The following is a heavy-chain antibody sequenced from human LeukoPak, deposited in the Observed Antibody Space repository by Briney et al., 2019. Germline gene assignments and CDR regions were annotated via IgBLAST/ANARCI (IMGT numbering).Heavy chain of an antibody. V-gene: IGHV4-39*01. D-gene: IGHD5-18*01. J-gene: IGHJ4*02. Sequence: SETLSLTCTVSGGSISSGGYFWGWIRQPPGKGLEWIGSIYYSGSTYYNPSLKSRVTISVDTSKNQFSLKLSSVTAADTAVYYCASPGYSYGISFDYWGQGTLVTVSS. CDR2: IYYSGST. CDR1: GGSISSGGYF. CDR3: ASPGYSYGISFDY.